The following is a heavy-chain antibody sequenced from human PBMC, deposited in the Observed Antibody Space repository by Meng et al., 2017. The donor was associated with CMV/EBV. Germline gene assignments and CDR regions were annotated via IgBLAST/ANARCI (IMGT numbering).Heavy chain of an antibody. CDR2: IYSGGST. CDR1: GFNVSSNY. CDR3: ARIGSGSYSWDY. J-gene: IGHJ4*02. V-gene: IGHV3-66*01. Sequence: GQRVWSGGGLVQPGGSLRLSCAASGFNVSSNYMSWVRQAPGKGLEWVSVIYSGGSTYYADSVKGRFTISRDNSKNTLYLQMNSLRAEDTAVYYCARIGSGSYSWDYWGQGTLVTVSS. D-gene: IGHD1-26*01.